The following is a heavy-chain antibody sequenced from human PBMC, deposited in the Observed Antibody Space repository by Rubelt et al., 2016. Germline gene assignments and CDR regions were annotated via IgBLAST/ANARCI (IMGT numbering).Heavy chain of an antibody. V-gene: IGHV4-31*03. J-gene: IGHJ4*02. D-gene: IGHD1-26*01. CDR2: IYYSGST. CDR1: GGSISSGGYY. CDR3: ARTYRYYSDH. Sequence: QLQLQESGPGLVKPSETLSLTCIVSGGSISSGGYYWTWIRQHPGKGLEWIGYIYYSGSTYYNPSLKSRVTISVDTSKNQFSLKVYSLTAADPAVYYCARTYRYYSDHWGQGTLVTVSS.